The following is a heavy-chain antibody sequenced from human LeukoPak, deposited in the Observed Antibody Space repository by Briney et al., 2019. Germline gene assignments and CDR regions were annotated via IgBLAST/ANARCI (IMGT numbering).Heavy chain of an antibody. D-gene: IGHD6-19*01. J-gene: IGHJ3*02. CDR1: GLTFSSYW. CDR2: IKQDGSEK. V-gene: IGHV3-7*04. Sequence: PGGSLRLSCAASGLTFSSYWMSWVRQAPGKGLEWVANIKQDGSEKYYVDSVKGRFTISRDNAKNSLYLQMNSLRAEDTAVYYCAREGIAVADGAFDIWGQGTMVTVSS. CDR3: AREGIAVADGAFDI.